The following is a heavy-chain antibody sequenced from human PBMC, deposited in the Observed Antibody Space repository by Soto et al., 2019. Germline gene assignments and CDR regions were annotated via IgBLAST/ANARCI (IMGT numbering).Heavy chain of an antibody. J-gene: IGHJ4*02. CDR3: TSDTFGARDS. V-gene: IGHV3-74*01. CDR2: IDPYDTGI. D-gene: IGHD2-15*01. CDR1: GFAFSSEW. Sequence: PGGSPRLSCAASGFAFSSEWMHWVRQAPGKGLVWVSRIDPYDTGITYADSVKGRFTISRDNAKNTLYLQMNSLRAEDTAVYYCTSDTFGARDSWGQGTLVTVSS.